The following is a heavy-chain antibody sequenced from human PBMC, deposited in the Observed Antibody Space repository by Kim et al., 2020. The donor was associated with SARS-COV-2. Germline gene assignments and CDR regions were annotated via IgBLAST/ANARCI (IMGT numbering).Heavy chain of an antibody. J-gene: IGHJ4*02. CDR2: ISYDGSNK. CDR1: GFTFSSYG. D-gene: IGHD6-19*01. V-gene: IGHV3-33*05. Sequence: GGSLRLSCAASGFTFSSYGMHWVRQAPGKGLEWVAVISYDGSNKYYADSVKGRFTISRDNSKNTLYLQMNSLRAEDTAVYYCSSPVEAVAGTFDYWGQGTLVTVSS. CDR3: SSPVEAVAGTFDY.